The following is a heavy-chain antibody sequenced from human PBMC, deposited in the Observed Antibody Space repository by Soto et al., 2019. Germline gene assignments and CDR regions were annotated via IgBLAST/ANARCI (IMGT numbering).Heavy chain of an antibody. CDR3: AKDRGRIAAAGFDY. Sequence: GGSLRLSCAASGFTFDDYTMHWVRQAPGKGLEWVSLISWDGGSTYYADSVKGRFTISRANSKNSLYLQMNSLRTEDTALYYCAKDRGRIAAAGFDYWGQGTLVTVSS. CDR1: GFTFDDYT. V-gene: IGHV3-43*01. CDR2: ISWDGGST. D-gene: IGHD6-13*01. J-gene: IGHJ4*02.